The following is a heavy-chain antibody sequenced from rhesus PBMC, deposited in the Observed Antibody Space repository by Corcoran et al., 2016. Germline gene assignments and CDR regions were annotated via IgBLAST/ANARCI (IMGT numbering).Heavy chain of an antibody. V-gene: IGHV4-169*01. CDR2: IYGRGSSP. CDR3: VRRNSRDYGLDS. Sequence: QLQLQESGPGLVKPSETLSVTCAVSGGSISSSYWSWNRQAPGKGLEWIGYIYGRGSSPNYNPSLKSRVTLSVDTSKNQFSLKLSAVTAADTAVYYCVRRNSRDYGLDSWGQGVVVTVSS. D-gene: IGHD1-20*01. CDR1: GGSISSSY. J-gene: IGHJ6*01.